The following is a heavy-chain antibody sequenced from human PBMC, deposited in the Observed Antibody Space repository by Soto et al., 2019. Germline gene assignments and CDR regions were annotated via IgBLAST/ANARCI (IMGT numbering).Heavy chain of an antibody. V-gene: IGHV3-30*18. CDR3: AKDKRYGYNPFDY. CDR2: ISYDGSNK. J-gene: IGHJ4*02. Sequence: QVQLVESEGGVVQPGRSLRLSCAASGFTFSSYGMHWVRQAPGKGQEWVAVISYDGSNKYYADYVKGRFTISRDNSKNTLYMQMNSLRAEDKAEYYCAKDKRYGYNPFDYWGQGTLVTVSS. D-gene: IGHD5-12*01. CDR1: GFTFSSYG.